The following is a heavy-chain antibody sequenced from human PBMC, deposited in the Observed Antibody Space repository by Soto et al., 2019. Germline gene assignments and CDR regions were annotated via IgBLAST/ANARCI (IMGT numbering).Heavy chain of an antibody. Sequence: LSLTCAVPGGSISSGGFSWSWIRQPPGKGLEWIGYIYHSGSTYYNPSLESRVSISVDRSKDQFSLKLSSVTAADTAVYYCARGSTDYYYDTTGYFGSGYYYYGMDVWGQGTTVTVSS. CDR3: ARGSTDYYYDTTGYFGSGYYYYGMDV. J-gene: IGHJ6*02. V-gene: IGHV4-30-2*01. CDR2: IYHSGST. CDR1: GGSISSGGFS. D-gene: IGHD3-22*01.